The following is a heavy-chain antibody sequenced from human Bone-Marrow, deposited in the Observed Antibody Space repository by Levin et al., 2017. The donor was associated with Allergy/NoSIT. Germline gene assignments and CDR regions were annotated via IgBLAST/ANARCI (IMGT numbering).Heavy chain of an antibody. J-gene: IGHJ4*02. Sequence: ASVKVSCAASGFIFSNHVMNWVRQAPGKGLEWVSSITVSGDVTYYADSVKGRFTISRDNSKNILYVQMNSLRAEDTAVYYCARRGPNWGFFDYWGQGTLVTVSS. D-gene: IGHD7-27*01. CDR1: GFIFSNHV. CDR2: ITVSGDVT. CDR3: ARRGPNWGFFDY. V-gene: IGHV3-23*01.